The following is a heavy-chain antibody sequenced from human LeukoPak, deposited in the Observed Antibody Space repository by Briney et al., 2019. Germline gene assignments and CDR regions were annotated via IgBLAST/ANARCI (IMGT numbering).Heavy chain of an antibody. CDR3: ARDHDWNDDLRFDY. CDR2: IIPIFGTA. CDR1: GGTFSSYA. V-gene: IGHV1-69*05. J-gene: IGHJ4*02. Sequence: GASVKVSCKASGGTFSSYAISWVRQAPGQGLEWMGGIIPIFGTANYAQKFQGRVTITTDESTSTAYMELSSLRSEDTAVCYCARDHDWNDDLRFDYWGQGTLVTVSS. D-gene: IGHD1-1*01.